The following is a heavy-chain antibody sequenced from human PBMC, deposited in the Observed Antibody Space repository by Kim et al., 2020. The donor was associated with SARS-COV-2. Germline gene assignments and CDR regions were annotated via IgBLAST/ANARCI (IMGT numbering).Heavy chain of an antibody. CDR2: ISSSGSTI. Sequence: GGSLRLSCAASGFTFSSYEMNWVRQAPGKGLEWVSYISSSGSTIYYADSVKGRFTISRDNAKNSLYLQMNSLRAEDTAVYYCASDYDFWTGYNGMDVWGQGTTVTVSS. D-gene: IGHD3-3*01. CDR3: ASDYDFWTGYNGMDV. CDR1: GFTFSSYE. V-gene: IGHV3-48*03. J-gene: IGHJ6*02.